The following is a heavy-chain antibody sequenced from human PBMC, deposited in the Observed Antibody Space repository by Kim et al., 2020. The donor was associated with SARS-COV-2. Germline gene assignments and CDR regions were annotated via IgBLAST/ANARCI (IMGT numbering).Heavy chain of an antibody. D-gene: IGHD1-7*01. Sequence: SVKVSCKASGGTFSSYAISWVRQAPGQGLEWMGGIIPIFGTANYAQKFQGRVTITADESTSTAYMELSSLRSEDTAVYYCARGITGTSGIIEWAFDIWGQGTMVTVSS. J-gene: IGHJ3*02. CDR3: ARGITGTSGIIEWAFDI. CDR1: GGTFSSYA. V-gene: IGHV1-69*13. CDR2: IIPIFGTA.